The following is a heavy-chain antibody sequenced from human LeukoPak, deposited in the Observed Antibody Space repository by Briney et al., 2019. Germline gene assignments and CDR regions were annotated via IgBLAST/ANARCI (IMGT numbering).Heavy chain of an antibody. CDR2: ISYDGSNK. D-gene: IGHD6-19*01. CDR1: GFTFSSYG. J-gene: IGHJ4*02. V-gene: IGHV3-30*18. Sequence: GRSLRLSCAASGFTFSSYGMHWVRQAPGKGLEWVAVISYDGSNKYYADSVKGRFTISRDNSKNTLYLQMNSLRAEDTAVYYCAKDRYSSGLYFDYWGQGTLVTVSS. CDR3: AKDRYSSGLYFDY.